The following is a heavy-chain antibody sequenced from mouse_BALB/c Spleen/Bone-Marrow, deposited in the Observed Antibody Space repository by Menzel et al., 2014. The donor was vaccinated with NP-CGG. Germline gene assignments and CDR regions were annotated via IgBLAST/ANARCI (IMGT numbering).Heavy chain of an antibody. Sequence: EVMLVESGGGLVQPGGSLKPSCAASGFDFSRHWMSWVRQAPGKGLQWIGEINPESNTINYTPSLKDKFIISRDNAKNTLYLQMSKVRSEDTALYCCARLGYYGWFAYWGQGTLVTVSA. CDR1: GFDFSRHW. V-gene: IGHV4-1*02. J-gene: IGHJ3*01. CDR2: INPESNTI. CDR3: ARLGYYGWFAY. D-gene: IGHD2-3*01.